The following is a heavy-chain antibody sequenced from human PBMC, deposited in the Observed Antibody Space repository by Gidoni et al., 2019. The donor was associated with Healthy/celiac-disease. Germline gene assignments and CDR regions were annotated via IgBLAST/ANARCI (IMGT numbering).Heavy chain of an antibody. D-gene: IGHD3-10*01. CDR3: ARGQNPGFYYYYGMDV. Sequence: QVQLVQSGAEVKKPGSSLKVSCMASGGTFSSYTISWVRQAPGQGLEWMGRIIPILGIANYAQKFQGRVTITADKSTSTAYMELSSLRSEDTAVYYCARGQNPGFYYYYGMDVWGQGNTVTVSS. J-gene: IGHJ6*02. CDR2: IIPILGIA. V-gene: IGHV1-69*02. CDR1: GGTFSSYT.